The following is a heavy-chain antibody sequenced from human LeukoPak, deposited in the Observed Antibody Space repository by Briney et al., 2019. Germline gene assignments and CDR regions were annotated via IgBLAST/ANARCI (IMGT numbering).Heavy chain of an antibody. CDR2: MNPNSGNT. CDR3: ARTSSGWYGGSFDP. Sequence: ASVKVSCKASGYTFTSYDINWVRQATGQGLEWMGWMNPNSGNTGYAQKFQGRVTMTKNTSISTAYMELSRLRSEDTAVYYCARTSSGWYGGSFDPWGQGTLVTVSS. V-gene: IGHV1-8*01. D-gene: IGHD6-19*01. J-gene: IGHJ5*02. CDR1: GYTFTSYD.